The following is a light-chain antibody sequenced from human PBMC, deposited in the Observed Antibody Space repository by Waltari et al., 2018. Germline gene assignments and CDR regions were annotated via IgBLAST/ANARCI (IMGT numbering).Light chain of an antibody. CDR1: QSIRKW. CDR3: QQYNSYSLLT. V-gene: IGKV1-5*03. J-gene: IGKJ4*01. CDR2: KAS. Sequence: DIQMTQSPSTLSASVGDRVIITCRASQSIRKWLAWYQQKPGKAPNLLVYKASTLESGVPSRLSGSGSGTDFSLTISSLQPDDFATYYCQQYNSYSLLTFGGGTKIEIK.